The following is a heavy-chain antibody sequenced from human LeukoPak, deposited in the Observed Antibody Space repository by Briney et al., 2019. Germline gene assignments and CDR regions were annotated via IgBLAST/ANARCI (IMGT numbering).Heavy chain of an antibody. V-gene: IGHV3-11*04. D-gene: IGHD3-10*01. Sequence: PGGSLRLSCAASGFTFSDYYMSWIRQAPGKGLEWVSYISSSGSTIYYADSVKGRFTISKDNSKRTLYLQMSSLEPEDTAVYYCAKEGAGSGSYLDYWGQGTLVTVSS. J-gene: IGHJ4*02. CDR2: ISSSGSTI. CDR1: GFTFSDYY. CDR3: AKEGAGSGSYLDY.